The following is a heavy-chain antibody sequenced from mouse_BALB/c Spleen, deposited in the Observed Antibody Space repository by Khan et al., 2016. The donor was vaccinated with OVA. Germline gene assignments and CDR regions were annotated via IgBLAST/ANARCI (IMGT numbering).Heavy chain of an antibody. Sequence: QMQLEESGPGLVAPSQSLSITCTVSGFSLTSYGVHRVRQPPGKGLEWLVVIWSDGITTYNSTLKSRLSISKDNSKSQVFLKMNSLQTDDTAMYYCARSDFYAMDYWGQGTSVTVSS. J-gene: IGHJ4*01. CDR2: IWSDGIT. CDR3: ARSDFYAMDY. CDR1: GFSLTSYG. V-gene: IGHV2-6*02.